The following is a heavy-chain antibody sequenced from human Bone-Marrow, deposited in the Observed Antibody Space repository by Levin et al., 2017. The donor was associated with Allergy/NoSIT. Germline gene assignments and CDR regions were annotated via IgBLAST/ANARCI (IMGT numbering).Heavy chain of an antibody. J-gene: IGHJ4*02. V-gene: IGHV7-4-1*02. Sequence: ASVKVSCKASGYTVSTYALNWVRQAPGQGLEWMGWTNTNTGEPTYAPGFTGRFVFSLDTSVNTAYLQISGLKADDTAVYYCATRRRGSSWDQGPPYYFDYWGQGTLVNVSS. CDR2: TNTNTGEP. CDR1: GYTVSTYA. CDR3: ATRRRGSSWDQGPPYYFDY. D-gene: IGHD6-13*01.